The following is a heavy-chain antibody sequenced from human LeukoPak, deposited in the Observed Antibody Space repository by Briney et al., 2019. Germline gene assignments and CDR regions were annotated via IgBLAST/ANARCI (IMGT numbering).Heavy chain of an antibody. D-gene: IGHD6-6*01. Sequence: SETLSLTCTVSGGSISSSRYYWGWIRQPPGKGLEWIGSIYYSGSAYYNPSLQSRVTISIDTSKNQFSLKLSSVIAADTAVYYCASILLYSGSSGIDYWGQGILVTVSS. CDR2: IYYSGSA. V-gene: IGHV4-39*01. CDR1: GGSISSSRYY. CDR3: ASILLYSGSSGIDY. J-gene: IGHJ4*02.